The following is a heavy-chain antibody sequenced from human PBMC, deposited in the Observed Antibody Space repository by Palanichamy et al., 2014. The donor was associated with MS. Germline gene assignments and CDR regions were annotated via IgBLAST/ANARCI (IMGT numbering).Heavy chain of an antibody. CDR3: ARRPLSWFDP. CDR2: ISHSLNL. V-gene: IGHV4-38-2*01. Sequence: QVQLQESGPVLVKPSETLSLTCAVSGFSISGGDFWDWIRQPPGKGLEWIGGISHSLNLYYNPSLRGRLSISMDASQNHFFLNLMSATAADTAIYYCARRPLSWFDPWGQGILVTVSS. CDR1: GFSISGGDF. J-gene: IGHJ5*02.